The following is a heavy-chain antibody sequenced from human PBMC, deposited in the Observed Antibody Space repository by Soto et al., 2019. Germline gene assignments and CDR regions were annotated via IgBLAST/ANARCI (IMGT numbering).Heavy chain of an antibody. CDR1: GGSISSGDYY. CDR3: ASARTYYYDSSGLWDLYFDL. Sequence: QVQLQESGPGLVKPSQTLSLTCTVSGGSISSGDYYWSWIRQPPGKGLEWIGYIYYSGSTYYNPSRNSRVTIPVDTSTNQCSLKLTSVTAEDTAVYYCASARTYYYDSSGLWDLYFDLWGRGTLVTVSS. CDR2: IYYSGST. V-gene: IGHV4-30-4*01. J-gene: IGHJ2*01. D-gene: IGHD3-22*01.